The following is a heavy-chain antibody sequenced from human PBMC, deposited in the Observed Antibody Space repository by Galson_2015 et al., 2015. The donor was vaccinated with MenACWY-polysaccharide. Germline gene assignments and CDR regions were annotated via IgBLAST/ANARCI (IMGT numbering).Heavy chain of an antibody. V-gene: IGHV3-33*01. CDR2: IQYDGSQK. Sequence: WVAVIQYDGSQKHYTDSVRGRFSISRDSSKNTLYLEMNSLRAEDTALYYCAREGSRIVFHAFDIWGQGTMVIVSS. J-gene: IGHJ3*02. D-gene: IGHD3-10*02. CDR3: AREGSRIVFHAFDI.